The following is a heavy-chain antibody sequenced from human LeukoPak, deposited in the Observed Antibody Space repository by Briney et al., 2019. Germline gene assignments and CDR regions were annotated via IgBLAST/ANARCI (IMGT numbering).Heavy chain of an antibody. CDR3: ARRRALNYGSGRRFDI. J-gene: IGHJ3*02. CDR2: IYYSGST. Sequence: PSETLSLTCTVSGGSISSSSYSWGWIRQPPGKGLEWIGSIYYSGSTFYNPSLKSRVTISVDKSKNQFSLKLSSVTAADTAVYYCARRRALNYGSGRRFDIWGQGTMVTVSS. CDR1: GGSISSSSYS. D-gene: IGHD3-10*01. V-gene: IGHV4-39*07.